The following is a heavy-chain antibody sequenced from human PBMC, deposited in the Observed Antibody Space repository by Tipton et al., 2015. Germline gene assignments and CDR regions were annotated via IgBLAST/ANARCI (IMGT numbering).Heavy chain of an antibody. CDR3: ARDLEHGMDV. CDR2: ISYTDNA. J-gene: IGHJ6*02. Sequence: TLSLTCTVSGGSVISGNYYWSWIRQPPGKGLEWLGHISYTDNAHYNPSLESRLTISLDTSKNQFSLTLNSVTAADTAVYYCARDLEHGMDVWGQGTTVTVSS. V-gene: IGHV4-61*01. CDR1: GGSVISGNYY. D-gene: IGHD5-24*01.